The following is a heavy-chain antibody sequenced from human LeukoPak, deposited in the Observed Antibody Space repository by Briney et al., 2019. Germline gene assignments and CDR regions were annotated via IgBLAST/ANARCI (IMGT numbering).Heavy chain of an antibody. J-gene: IGHJ4*02. V-gene: IGHV3-23*01. CDR2: ISGSGGST. Sequence: GGSLRLSCAASGFTFSSYAMSWVRQAPGKGLEWVPAISGSGGSTYYADSVKGRFTISRDNSKNTLYLQMNSLRAEDTAVYYCAKVTRGVIQFDYWGQGTLVTVSS. D-gene: IGHD3-10*01. CDR1: GFTFSSYA. CDR3: AKVTRGVIQFDY.